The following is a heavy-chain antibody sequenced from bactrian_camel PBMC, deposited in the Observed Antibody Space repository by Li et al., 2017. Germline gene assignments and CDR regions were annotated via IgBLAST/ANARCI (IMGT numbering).Heavy chain of an antibody. CDR3: AAGQTCGNWWKASEFGY. J-gene: IGHJ6*01. D-gene: IGHD7*01. V-gene: IGHV3S40*01. Sequence: VQLVESGGGSVQAGGSLKLSCAASGYTYNNYCMGWFRQAPGKEREGVAAIYRHGDFTYYGDSVRGRFTIAQDNAKTTAYLQMTSLKPEDSAMYFCAAGQTCGNWWKASEFGYWGQGTQVTVS. CDR2: IYRHGDFT. CDR1: GYTYNNYC.